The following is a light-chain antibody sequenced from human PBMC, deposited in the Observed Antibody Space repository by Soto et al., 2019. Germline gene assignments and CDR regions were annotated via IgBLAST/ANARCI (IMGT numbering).Light chain of an antibody. V-gene: IGKV3D-7*01. Sequence: EIALTQSPASLSLSPGESVTLSCRTSQTISGNYLSWYQRRPGQAPRLLIFGASIRATDIPARFSGSGSGRDFTLAITSLEPEDFAVYYCQQYNNWPRTFGQGTKVEIK. CDR2: GAS. CDR1: QTISGNY. J-gene: IGKJ1*01. CDR3: QQYNNWPRT.